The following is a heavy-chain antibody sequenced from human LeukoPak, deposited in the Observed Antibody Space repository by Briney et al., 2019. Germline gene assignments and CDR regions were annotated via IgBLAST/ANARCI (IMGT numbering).Heavy chain of an antibody. V-gene: IGHV4-39*01. CDR2: IYYTGST. Sequence: SETLSLTCSVSGASISGGTYYWGWIRQPPGKGLEWIGSIYYTGSTYDNPSLKSRVTISVDTSKNQFSLKLSSVTAADTAVYYCARGVRRPYGSGVVNWFDPWGQGTLVTVSS. J-gene: IGHJ5*02. CDR3: ARGVRRPYGSGVVNWFDP. CDR1: GASISGGTYY. D-gene: IGHD3-10*01.